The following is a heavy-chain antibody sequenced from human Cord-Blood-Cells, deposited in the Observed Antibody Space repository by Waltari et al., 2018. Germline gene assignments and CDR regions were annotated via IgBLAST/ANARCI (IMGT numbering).Heavy chain of an antibody. CDR3: ARDRRIAAAGSAFDI. V-gene: IGHV4-59*01. CDR2: IYYSGST. D-gene: IGHD6-13*01. CDR1: GGSISSYY. Sequence: QVQLQESGPGLVKPSETLSLTCTVSGGSISSYYWSWIRQPPGKGLEWIGYIYYSGSTNYNPSLKSRVTISVDTSKNQFSLKLSSVTAADTAVYYWARDRRIAAAGSAFDIWGQGTMVTVSS. J-gene: IGHJ3*02.